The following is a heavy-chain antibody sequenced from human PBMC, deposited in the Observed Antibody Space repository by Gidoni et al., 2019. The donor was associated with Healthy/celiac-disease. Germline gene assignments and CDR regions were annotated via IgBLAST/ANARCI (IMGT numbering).Heavy chain of an antibody. V-gene: IGHV2-5*02. J-gene: IGHJ4*02. CDR3: AHRGIQLWGGGFDY. D-gene: IGHD5-18*01. CDR2: IYWDDDK. CDR1: GFSLSTSGVG. Sequence: QITLKESGPTLVKPTQTLTLTCTFSGFSLSTSGVGVGWIRQPPGKALEWLALIYWDDDKRYSPSLKSRLTITKDTSKNQVVLTKTNMDPVDTAKYYCAHRGIQLWGGGFDYWGQGTLVTVSS.